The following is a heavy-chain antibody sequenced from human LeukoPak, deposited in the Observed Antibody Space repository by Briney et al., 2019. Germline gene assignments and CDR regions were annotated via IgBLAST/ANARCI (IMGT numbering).Heavy chain of an antibody. V-gene: IGHV1-18*01. CDR2: ISAYNGNT. J-gene: IGHJ6*03. CDR3: AATSYDLYYFYMDV. CDR1: GYTFTSYG. D-gene: IGHD3-3*01. Sequence: ASVKVSCKASGYTFTSYGISWVRQAPGQGLEWMGWISAYNGNTNYAQKLQGRVTMTTDTSTSTVYMELSSLRSEDTAVYYCAATSYDLYYFYMDVWGKGTTVTISS.